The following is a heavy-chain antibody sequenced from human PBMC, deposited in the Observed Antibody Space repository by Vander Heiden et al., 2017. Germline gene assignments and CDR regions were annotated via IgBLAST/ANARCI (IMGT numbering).Heavy chain of an antibody. D-gene: IGHD2-15*01. CDR1: GFTFSSYG. J-gene: IGHJ6*02. V-gene: IGHV3-33*01. Sequence: QVQLVESGGGVVQPGRSLRLSCAASGFTFSSYGMHCVRQGPGKGLKWVAVICDDGSNKNYADSLKVRFTISRDNSKNTLYLQMNSLRAEDTAVYYCARDRGGYCSGGSCYPTLGMDVWGQGTTVTVSS. CDR2: ICDDGSNK. CDR3: ARDRGGYCSGGSCYPTLGMDV.